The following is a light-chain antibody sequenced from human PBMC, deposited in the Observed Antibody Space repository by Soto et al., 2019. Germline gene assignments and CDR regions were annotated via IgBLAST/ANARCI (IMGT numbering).Light chain of an antibody. J-gene: IGLJ1*01. CDR2: EVS. CDR3: SSYAGSNIPYV. Sequence: QSVLTQPPSASGSPGQSVTISCTGTSSDVGGYNYVSWYQQHPGKAPKLMIYEVSKRPSGVPDRFSGSKSGNTASLTVSGLQAEDEADYYRSSYAGSNIPYVFGTGTKVTVL. CDR1: SSDVGGYNY. V-gene: IGLV2-8*01.